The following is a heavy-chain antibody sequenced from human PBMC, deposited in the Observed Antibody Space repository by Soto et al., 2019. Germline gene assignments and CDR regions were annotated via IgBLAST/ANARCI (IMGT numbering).Heavy chain of an antibody. Sequence: QVQLQESGPGLVTPSGTLSVTCAVSSGSISSSYWWSWVRQPPGERLEWIGEIHHSGDTNYNPSLESRVTLSVDKSKNQFSLRLSSVTAADTAVYYCARIDYGSGSDYNFDYWGQGTLVTVSS. CDR3: ARIDYGSGSDYNFDY. CDR2: IHHSGDT. D-gene: IGHD3-10*01. J-gene: IGHJ4*02. V-gene: IGHV4-4*02. CDR1: SGSISSSYW.